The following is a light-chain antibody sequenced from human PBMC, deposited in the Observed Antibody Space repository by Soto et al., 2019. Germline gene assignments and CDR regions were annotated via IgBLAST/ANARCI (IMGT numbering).Light chain of an antibody. V-gene: IGLV2-14*01. CDR1: SSDVGGYNY. CDR2: DVS. J-gene: IGLJ2*01. Sequence: QSALTQPASVSGSPGQSITISCTGTSSDVGGYNYVSWYQQHPGKAPKLMIYDVSNRPSGVSNRLSGSKSGNTASLTISGLQAEDEADYYCSSYTSSSTPGFGGGTEVTVL. CDR3: SSYTSSSTPG.